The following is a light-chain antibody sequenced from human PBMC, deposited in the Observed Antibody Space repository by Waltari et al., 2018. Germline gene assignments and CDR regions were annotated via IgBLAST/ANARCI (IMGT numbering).Light chain of an antibody. V-gene: IGLV10-54*01. Sequence: QAGLTQLSSVSKGLRQTATLTCTGNSHNVGNHGAAWLHEHQGQPPTLLSYRKNNRPSGISDRLSASRSGKTAALTSTGLQPEDEADYYCLAWGSDLSGYVFGTGTKVTGL. CDR3: LAWGSDLSGYV. CDR1: SHNVGNHG. J-gene: IGLJ1*01. CDR2: RKN.